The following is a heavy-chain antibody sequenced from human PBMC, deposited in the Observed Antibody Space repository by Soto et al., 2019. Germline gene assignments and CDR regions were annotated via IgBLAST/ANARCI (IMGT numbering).Heavy chain of an antibody. D-gene: IGHD5-12*01. CDR2: ISARGGSS. Sequence: DVQLLESGGGLVQPGGSLRLSCAASGFSFSSYAMVWVRQAPGKGLEWVAVISARGGSSYFADSVKGRFTLSRDNSKNGLSLEMNSLRAEETAMYFCAKGSIEYSASVDNWGQGTLVVVSS. J-gene: IGHJ4*02. CDR1: GFSFSSYA. CDR3: AKGSIEYSASVDN. V-gene: IGHV3-23*01.